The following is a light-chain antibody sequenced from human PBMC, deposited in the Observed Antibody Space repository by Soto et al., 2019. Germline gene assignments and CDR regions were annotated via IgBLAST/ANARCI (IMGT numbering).Light chain of an antibody. Sequence: QSVLTQPPSVSGSPGQRVTISCTGSSSNIGAGYDVPWYQQLPGTAPKLIIYGNSNRPSGVPDRFSGSKSGTSASLAIAGLHAEDEADYYCQSDDSSLSGYVFGTGTKLTVL. J-gene: IGLJ1*01. CDR3: QSDDSSLSGYV. CDR2: GNS. CDR1: SSNIGAGYD. V-gene: IGLV1-40*01.